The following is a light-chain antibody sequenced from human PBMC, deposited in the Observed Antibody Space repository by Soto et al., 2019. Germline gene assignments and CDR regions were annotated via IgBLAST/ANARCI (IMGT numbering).Light chain of an antibody. V-gene: IGKV1-39*01. CDR3: KQSYSTPWT. CDR2: AAS. CDR1: QSISSY. Sequence: DIQMTQSPSSLSASVGDRVTITCRASQSISSYLNWYQQKPGKAPKLLIYAASSLQSGVPSRFSGSGSGTDFTLTISSLQPKDFETYYCKQSYSTPWTFGKGTKVDI. J-gene: IGKJ1*01.